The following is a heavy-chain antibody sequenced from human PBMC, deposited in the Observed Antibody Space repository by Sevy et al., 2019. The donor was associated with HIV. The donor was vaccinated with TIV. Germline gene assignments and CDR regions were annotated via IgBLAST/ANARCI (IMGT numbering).Heavy chain of an antibody. J-gene: IGHJ4*02. CDR3: PRGGPNQHQLDYFDY. CDR1: GVSISNYY. Sequence: SETLSLTCTVSGVSISNYYWAWIRQPPGKGLECVGSSGRTNYNPSLKSRVTTSVDTSKNHFSLKISSVTVANTAIYYCPRGGPNQHQLDYFDYWGQGTLVTVSS. D-gene: IGHD6-13*01. CDR2: SGRT. V-gene: IGHV4-59*01.